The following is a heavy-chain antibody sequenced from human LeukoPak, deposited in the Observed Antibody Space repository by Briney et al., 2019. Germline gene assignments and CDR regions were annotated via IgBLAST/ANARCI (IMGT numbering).Heavy chain of an antibody. V-gene: IGHV1-69*04. CDR1: GGTFSSNA. Sequence: SVKVSCKASGGTFSSNAISWVRQAPGQGLEWMGRIIPIFGIANYAQKFQGRVTITADKSTSTAYMELSSLRSEDTAVYYCARGRITMVRENYYYYGMDVWGQGTTVTVSS. D-gene: IGHD3-10*01. CDR2: IIPIFGIA. J-gene: IGHJ6*02. CDR3: ARGRITMVRENYYYYGMDV.